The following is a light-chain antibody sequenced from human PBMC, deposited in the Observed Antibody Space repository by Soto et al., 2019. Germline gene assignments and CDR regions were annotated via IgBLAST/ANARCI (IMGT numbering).Light chain of an antibody. CDR3: TSFTTSNTLV. CDR2: DVS. J-gene: IGLJ1*01. V-gene: IGLV2-14*03. CDR1: SNDVGHFNY. Sequence: QSVLAQPASVSGSPGQSITISCTGTSNDVGHFNYVSWFQQHPGKAPKLLIFDVSNWPSGVSDRFSGSKSGNTASLIISGLQPEDEADYYCTSFTTSNTLVFGSGTKVTV.